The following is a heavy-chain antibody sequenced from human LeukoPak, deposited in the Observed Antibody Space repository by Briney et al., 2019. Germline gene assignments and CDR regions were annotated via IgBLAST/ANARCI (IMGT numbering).Heavy chain of an antibody. V-gene: IGHV3-7*01. J-gene: IGHJ4*02. CDR2: INRHGNEV. CDR3: ARVGTWELQRVFDY. Sequence: GGSLRLSCAASGFMFSDYWMTWVRQVPGTGQEWVANINRHGNEVHYVDSVKGRFTISRDNAKNSLYLQLDSLRVEDTAVYYCARVGTWELQRVFDYWGQGTLVTVSS. CDR1: GFMFSDYW. D-gene: IGHD1-1*01.